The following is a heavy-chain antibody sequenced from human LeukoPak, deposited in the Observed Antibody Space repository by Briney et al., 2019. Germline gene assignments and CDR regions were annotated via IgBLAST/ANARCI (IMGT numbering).Heavy chain of an antibody. J-gene: IGHJ3*02. V-gene: IGHV3-74*01. CDR2: VNNDGSGT. CDR3: VRASDAFDI. CDR1: GFTFNNHW. Sequence: GGSLRLSCAASGFTFNNHWMHWVRQAPGKGLVWVSRVNNDGSGTTYADPVKGRFTISRDNAKNTLYLQMNSLRADDTAVYYCVRASDAFDIWGQGTMVTVSS.